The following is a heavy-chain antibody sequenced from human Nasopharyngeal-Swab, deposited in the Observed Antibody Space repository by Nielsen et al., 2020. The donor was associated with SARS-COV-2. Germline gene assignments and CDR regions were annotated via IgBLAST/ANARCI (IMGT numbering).Heavy chain of an antibody. CDR1: SYIFSSYG. V-gene: IGHV1-18*01. Sequence: ASLKISCKTSSYIFSSYGIARLRQAPAQGLEWLGWISPYNDYTHYAQKFQGSVTMTSNTSTSTAYLELRSLTSDDTAVYYCARELGVGLFDYWGQGTLVTVSS. CDR3: ARELGVGLFDY. CDR2: ISPYNDYT. D-gene: IGHD3-16*01. J-gene: IGHJ4*02.